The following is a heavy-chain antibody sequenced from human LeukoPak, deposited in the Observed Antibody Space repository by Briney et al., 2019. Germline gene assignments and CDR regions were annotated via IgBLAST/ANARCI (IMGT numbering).Heavy chain of an antibody. CDR3: ARDPTPYYDSSGYYPVGIDY. CDR2: IIPILGIA. V-gene: IGHV1-69*04. CDR1: GGTFSSYA. J-gene: IGHJ4*02. D-gene: IGHD3-22*01. Sequence: SVTVSCKASGGTFSSYAISWVRQAPGQGLEWMGRIIPILGIANYAQKFQGRVTITADKSTSTAYMELSSLRSEDTAVYYCARDPTPYYDSSGYYPVGIDYWGQGTLVTVSS.